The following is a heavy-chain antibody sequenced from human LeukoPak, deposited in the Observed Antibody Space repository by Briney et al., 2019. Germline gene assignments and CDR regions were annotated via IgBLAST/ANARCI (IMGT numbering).Heavy chain of an antibody. CDR3: ARREGDYYGSGSYYEP. V-gene: IGHV5-51*01. CDR2: IYPGDPDT. Sequence: GESLKISCKGSGYSFTSYWIGWVRQMPGKGLEWMGIIYPGDPDTRYSPSFQGQVTISADKSISTAYLQWSSLKASDTAMYYCARREGDYYGSGSYYEPWGQGTLVTVSS. J-gene: IGHJ5*02. D-gene: IGHD3-10*01. CDR1: GYSFTSYW.